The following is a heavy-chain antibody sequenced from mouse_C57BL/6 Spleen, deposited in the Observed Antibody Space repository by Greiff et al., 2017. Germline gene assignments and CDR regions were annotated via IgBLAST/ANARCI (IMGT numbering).Heavy chain of an antibody. J-gene: IGHJ1*03. CDR3: ARSGSGGYFDG. D-gene: IGHD1-1*01. V-gene: IGHV1-52*01. Sequence: QVQLQQPGAALVRPGSSVQLSCKASGYTFTSSWLHSVKQWPIQGLERIGNIDPSDSETHYTQKFKDKATLTVDKSSSTGYMQLSSLTCEDSAVYYCARSGSGGYFDGRGTGSTV. CDR2: IDPSDSET. CDR1: GYTFTSSW.